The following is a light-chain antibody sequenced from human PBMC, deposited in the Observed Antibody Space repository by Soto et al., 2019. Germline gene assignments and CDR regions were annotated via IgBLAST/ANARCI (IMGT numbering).Light chain of an antibody. CDR1: QSISSY. V-gene: IGKV1-39*01. J-gene: IGKJ5*01. Sequence: DIQVTQSPSSLSASVGDRVTITCRASQSISSYLNWYQQKPGKAPKLLIYAASSLQCGVPSRFSGSGSGTDFTLTISSLHPEDFATYYCQQSYVTPPFTFGQGTRLEIK. CDR2: AAS. CDR3: QQSYVTPPFT.